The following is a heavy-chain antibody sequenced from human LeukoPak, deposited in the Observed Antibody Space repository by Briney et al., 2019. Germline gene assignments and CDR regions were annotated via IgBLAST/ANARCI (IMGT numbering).Heavy chain of an antibody. D-gene: IGHD6-19*01. J-gene: IGHJ3*02. CDR3: AKDPYSSGWYISAFDI. V-gene: IGHV3-23*01. Sequence: GGSLRLSCAASGFTFSSYAMSWVRQAPGKGLEWVSAISGSGGSTYYADSVKGRFTISRDNSKNTLYLQMNSLRAEDTAVYYCAKDPYSSGWYISAFDIWGQGTMVTVSP. CDR2: ISGSGGST. CDR1: GFTFSSYA.